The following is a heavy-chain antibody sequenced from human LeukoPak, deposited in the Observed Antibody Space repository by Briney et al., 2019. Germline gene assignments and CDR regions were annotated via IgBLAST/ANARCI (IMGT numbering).Heavy chain of an antibody. J-gene: IGHJ5*02. CDR3: VLEVLSSGWVS. D-gene: IGHD6-19*01. V-gene: IGHV1-2*06. CDR1: GYTFTCYY. CDR2: INPNSGGT. Sequence: ASVTVSCKASGYTFTCYYMHWVRQAPGQGLEWMGRINPNSGGTNYVQKFQGRVTMTRDTSISTAYMELSRLRSDDTAVYYCVLEVLSSGWVSWGQGTLVTVSS.